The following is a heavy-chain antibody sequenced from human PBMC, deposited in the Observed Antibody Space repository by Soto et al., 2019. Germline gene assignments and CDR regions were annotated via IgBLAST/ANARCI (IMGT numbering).Heavy chain of an antibody. CDR1: GDSIISSDFY. V-gene: IGHV4-39*01. CDR3: ARHSLALRKNNWFDP. Sequence: SETLSLTCTVSGDSIISSDFYWGWVRQPPGKGLEWIGSIFYLGSSYYNPSLKSRVTMSVDTSKNQSSLRLRSVTAADTALYFCARHSLALRKNNWFDPWGQGIMVTVSS. J-gene: IGHJ5*02. CDR2: IFYLGSS. D-gene: IGHD3-3*02.